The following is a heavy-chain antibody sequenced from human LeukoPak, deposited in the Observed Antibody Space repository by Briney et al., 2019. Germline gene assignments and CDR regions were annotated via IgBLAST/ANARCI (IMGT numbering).Heavy chain of an antibody. Sequence: PGGSLRLSCAASGFTVSSNYMSWVRQAPGKGLEWVSVIYSGGSTYYADSVKGRFAISRDNAKDTVYLQMNSVRAEDTAMYYCAVDFPYHSPWGQGTLVTVSS. CDR3: AVDFPYHSP. V-gene: IGHV3-53*01. CDR2: IYSGGST. CDR1: GFTVSSNY. J-gene: IGHJ5*02. D-gene: IGHD2-2*01.